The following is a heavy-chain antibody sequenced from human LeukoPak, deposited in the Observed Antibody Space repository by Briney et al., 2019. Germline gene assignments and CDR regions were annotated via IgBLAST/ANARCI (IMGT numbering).Heavy chain of an antibody. CDR3: AKDGVATPYDYYYMDV. J-gene: IGHJ6*03. D-gene: IGHD5-12*01. CDR2: ISWNSGSI. Sequence: PGGSLRLSCAASGFTFRSYAMSWVRQAPGKGLEWVSGISWNSGSIGYADSVKGRFTISRDNAKNSLYLQMNSLRAEDTALYYCAKDGVATPYDYYYMDVWGKGTTVTVSS. V-gene: IGHV3-9*01. CDR1: GFTFRSYA.